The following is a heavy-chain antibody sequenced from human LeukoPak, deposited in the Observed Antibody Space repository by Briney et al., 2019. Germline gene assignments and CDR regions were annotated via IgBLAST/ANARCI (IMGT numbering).Heavy chain of an antibody. D-gene: IGHD1-7*01. CDR2: VRSKTYDGTT. V-gene: IGHV3-49*04. J-gene: IGHJ4*02. CDR3: TRGELRRPDF. Sequence: SLSLSCTASGFTFGAYAITWVRQAPGKGLEWIGFVRSKTYDGTTEFATSVKGRFTISRDDSKSIAYVQRNSLQTEDTGVYYCTRGELRRPDFWGQGTLVTVSS. CDR1: GFTFGAYA.